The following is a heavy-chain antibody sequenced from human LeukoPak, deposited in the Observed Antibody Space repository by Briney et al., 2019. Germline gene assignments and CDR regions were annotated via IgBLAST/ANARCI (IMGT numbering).Heavy chain of an antibody. CDR2: IYYSGST. CDR3: ARIPQYYYYYMDV. CDR1: GGSIRSSSYF. V-gene: IGHV4-39*07. D-gene: IGHD2-2*02. Sequence: SETLSLTCTVSGGSIRSSSYFWGWIRQPPGKGLEWIGSIYYSGSTYYNPSLKSRVTISVDTSKNQFSLKLSSVTAADTAVYYCARIPQYYYYYMDVWGKGTTVTISS. J-gene: IGHJ6*03.